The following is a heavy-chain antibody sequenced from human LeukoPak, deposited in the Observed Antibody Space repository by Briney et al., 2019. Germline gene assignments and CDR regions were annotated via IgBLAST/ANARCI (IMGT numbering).Heavy chain of an antibody. CDR3: GIHSYGYFVY. CDR1: GYSSTSYW. D-gene: IGHD4-17*01. V-gene: IGHV5-51*01. CDR2: IYPGDSDT. Sequence: GGSLKISCKASGYSSTSYWIGWVRQMPGKGLEWMGIIYPGDSDTSYSPSFQGQVTISADKSISTAYLQWSSLKASDSAMYYSGIHSYGYFVYWGQGTLVTVSS. J-gene: IGHJ4*02.